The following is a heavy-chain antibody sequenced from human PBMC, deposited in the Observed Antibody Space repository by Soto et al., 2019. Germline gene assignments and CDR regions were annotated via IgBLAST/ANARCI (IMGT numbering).Heavy chain of an antibody. CDR2: IYYSGST. J-gene: IGHJ6*02. CDR1: GGSISSGGYY. V-gene: IGHV4-31*03. D-gene: IGHD1-1*01. Sequence: SKTLSLTCTVSGGSISSGGYYWSWIRQHPGKGLEWIGYIYYSGSTYYNPSLKSRVTISVDTSKNQFSLKLSSVTAADTAVYYCARGSAWNDPPYYYYGMDVWGQGTTVTVSS. CDR3: ARGSAWNDPPYYYYGMDV.